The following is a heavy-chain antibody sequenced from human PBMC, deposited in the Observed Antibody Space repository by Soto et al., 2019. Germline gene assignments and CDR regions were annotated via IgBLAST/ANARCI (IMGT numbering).Heavy chain of an antibody. J-gene: IGHJ4*02. CDR3: ARGASDFWGGYPEIHFFDS. Sequence: PGGSLRLSCAASEFTFSTYPMHWVRQAPGKGLEWVAVISHDEGNKYYGDSMKGRLTISRDNSKNTLYLQMNSLRGDDTAVYYCARGASDFWGGYPEIHFFDSWGQGTLVTVSS. CDR2: ISHDEGNK. CDR1: EFTFSTYP. V-gene: IGHV3-30-3*01. D-gene: IGHD3-3*01.